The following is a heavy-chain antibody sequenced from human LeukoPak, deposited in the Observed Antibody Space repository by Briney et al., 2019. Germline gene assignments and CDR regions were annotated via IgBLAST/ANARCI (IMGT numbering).Heavy chain of an antibody. CDR3: ARGTSWIQVWLLAY. Sequence: ASVKVSCKASGYTFTTYAMNWVRQAPGQGLEWIGWIDPSTGNPTYAQGFTGRFVFSLDTSVSTTHLQISSLKADDTAVYYCARGTSWIQVWLLAYWGQGSLVSVSS. CDR2: IDPSTGNP. V-gene: IGHV7-4-1*02. J-gene: IGHJ4*02. D-gene: IGHD5-18*01. CDR1: GYTFTTYA.